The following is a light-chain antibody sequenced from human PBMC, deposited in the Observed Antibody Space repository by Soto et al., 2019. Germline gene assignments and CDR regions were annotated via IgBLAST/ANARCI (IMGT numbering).Light chain of an antibody. Sequence: EIELTQSPGTLSLSPGERATISCRASQSVSSSYLAWYQQKPGQAPRLLIYGASSRATGIPDRFSGSGSGTDFTLTISRLEPADFAVYYCQQYGSSPPVTFGGGTKVEIK. CDR1: QSVSSSY. CDR3: QQYGSSPPVT. V-gene: IGKV3-20*01. CDR2: GAS. J-gene: IGKJ4*01.